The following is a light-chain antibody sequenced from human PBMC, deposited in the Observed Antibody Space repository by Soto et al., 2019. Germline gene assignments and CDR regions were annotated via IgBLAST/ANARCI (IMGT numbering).Light chain of an antibody. Sequence: EIVFRQFRGTLSLSTGERATXSCRASESVRTSLAWYEQGPVQWPSLLVYVASNMATDIRDRFSGGGTGTAFTLTIRELENEDFEVYYLQQYGTSGTFGQGTKLDI. J-gene: IGKJ1*01. CDR2: VAS. CDR1: ESVRTS. CDR3: QQYGTSGT. V-gene: IGKV3-20*01.